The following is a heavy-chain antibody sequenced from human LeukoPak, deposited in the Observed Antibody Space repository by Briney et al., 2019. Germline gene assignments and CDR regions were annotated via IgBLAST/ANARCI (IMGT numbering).Heavy chain of an antibody. CDR3: ARYGYSSGWHPFDY. CDR2: ISSSNRYT. D-gene: IGHD6-19*01. Sequence: PGGSLRLSCAASGFTFSDYYMSWIRQAPGKGLEWVSYISSSNRYTNHADSVKGRFTISRDNAKNSLYLQMNSLRDEDTAVYYCARYGYSSGWHPFDYWGQGTLVTVSS. CDR1: GFTFSDYY. V-gene: IGHV3-11*06. J-gene: IGHJ4*02.